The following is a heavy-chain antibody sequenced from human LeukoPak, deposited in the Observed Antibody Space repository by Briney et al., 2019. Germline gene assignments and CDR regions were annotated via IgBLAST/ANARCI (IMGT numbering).Heavy chain of an antibody. CDR2: IKQDGSEK. D-gene: IGHD2-15*01. CDR3: ARGDIVVVITATYAFDI. Sequence: PGGSLRLSCAASGFTFSSYAMSWVRQAPGKGLEWVANIKQDGSEKYYVDSVKGRFTISRDNAKNSLYLQMNSLRAEDTAVYYCARGDIVVVITATYAFDIWGQGTMVTVSS. J-gene: IGHJ3*02. V-gene: IGHV3-7*01. CDR1: GFTFSSYA.